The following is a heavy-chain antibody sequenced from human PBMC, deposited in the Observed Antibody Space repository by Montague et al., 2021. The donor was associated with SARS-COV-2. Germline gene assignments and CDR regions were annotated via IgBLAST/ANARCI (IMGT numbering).Heavy chain of an antibody. CDR3: ARDLGGGYYGSGHFDY. CDR1: VFTFSSYS. V-gene: IGHV3-21*01. CDR2: ISSSSSYI. D-gene: IGHD3-10*01. Sequence: SLRLSCAASVFTFSSYSMNWVRQAPGKGLEWVSSISSSSSYIYYADSVKGRFTISRDNAKNSLYLQMNSLRAEDTAVYYCARDLGGGYYGSGHFDYWGQGTLVTVSS. J-gene: IGHJ4*02.